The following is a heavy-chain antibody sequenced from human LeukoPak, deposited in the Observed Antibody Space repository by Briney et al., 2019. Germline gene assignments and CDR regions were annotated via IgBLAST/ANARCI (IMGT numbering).Heavy chain of an antibody. V-gene: IGHV3-7*01. CDR1: GFTFSSYW. D-gene: IGHD3-10*01. J-gene: IGHJ5*02. Sequence: GGALRLFCSASGFTFSSYWVSLVPQAPGEGPEWVANIKQDGSEKYYVDSVKGRFTISRDNAKNSLYLQMNSLRAEDTAVYYCARDDRGNWFDPWGQGTLVTVSS. CDR3: ARDDRGNWFDP. CDR2: IKQDGSEK.